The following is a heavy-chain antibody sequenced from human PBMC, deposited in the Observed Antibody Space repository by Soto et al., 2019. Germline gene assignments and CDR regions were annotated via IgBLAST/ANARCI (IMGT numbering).Heavy chain of an antibody. CDR2: MNHHSGNT. CDR1: GYTFTSYD. V-gene: IGHV1-8*01. D-gene: IGHD2-21*02. Sequence: QVQLVQSGAEVKKPGASVKVSCKASGYTFTSYDIHWVRQATGQGLEWVGWMNHHSGNTGYAQKFQGRVTMTRNTYIRTAYMELSSLRSEDTAVYYCARQVVPASRALGYWGQGTLVTVSS. J-gene: IGHJ4*02. CDR3: ARQVVPASRALGY.